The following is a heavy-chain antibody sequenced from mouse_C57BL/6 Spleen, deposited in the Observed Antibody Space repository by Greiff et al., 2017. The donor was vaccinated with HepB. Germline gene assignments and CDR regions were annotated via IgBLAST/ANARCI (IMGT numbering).Heavy chain of an antibody. CDR2: IYPGDGDT. V-gene: IGHV1-82*01. CDR1: GYAFSSSW. Sequence: QVQLKESGPELVKPGASVKISCKASGYAFSSSWMNWVKQRPGKGLEWIGRIYPGDGDTNYNGKFKGKATLTADKSSSTAYMQLSSLTSEDSAVYFCARKGSSYVPFAYWGQRTLVAVSA. CDR3: ARKGSSYVPFAY. D-gene: IGHD1-1*01. J-gene: IGHJ3*01.